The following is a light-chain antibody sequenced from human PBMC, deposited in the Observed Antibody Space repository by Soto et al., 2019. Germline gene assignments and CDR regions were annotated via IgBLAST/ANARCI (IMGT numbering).Light chain of an antibody. J-gene: IGLJ1*01. CDR2: DVS. CDR1: SSDVGGYNY. V-gene: IGLV2-14*01. CDR3: SSYISSSALNV. Sequence: LTQPASVSGSPGQSITITCTGTSSDVGGYNYVSWYQQHPGKAPKLMIYDVSKRPSGVSNRFSGSKSGNTASLTISGLQAEDEADYYCSSYISSSALNVFGTGTKVTVL.